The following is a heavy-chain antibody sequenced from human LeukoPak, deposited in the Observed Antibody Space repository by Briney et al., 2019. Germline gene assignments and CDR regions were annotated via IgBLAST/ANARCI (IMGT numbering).Heavy chain of an antibody. CDR1: GYTFTSYG. CDR2: ISAYNGNT. Sequence: ASVKVSCKASGYTFTSYGISWVRQAPGQGLEWMGWISAYNGNTNYAQKLQGRVTMTTDTSTSTAYMELRSLRSDDTAVYYCARTGPTHHSSSWFREDYWGQGALVTVSS. J-gene: IGHJ4*02. D-gene: IGHD6-13*01. V-gene: IGHV1-18*01. CDR3: ARTGPTHHSSSWFREDY.